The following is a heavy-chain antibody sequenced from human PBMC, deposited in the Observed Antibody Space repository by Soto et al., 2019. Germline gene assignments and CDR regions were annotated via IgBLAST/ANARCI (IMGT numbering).Heavy chain of an antibody. CDR1: GGSFSGYH. CDR3: AIRASVAITLSGWFDP. V-gene: IGHV4-34*01. Sequence: PSGNLSLTCAVYGGSFSGYHWSWIRQPPGKGLEWIGEINHSGSTNYNPSLKSRVTISVDTSKNQFYLKLSSVTAADTAVYYCAIRASVAITLSGWFDPWGQGTLATV. D-gene: IGHD1-26*01. CDR2: INHSGST. J-gene: IGHJ5*02.